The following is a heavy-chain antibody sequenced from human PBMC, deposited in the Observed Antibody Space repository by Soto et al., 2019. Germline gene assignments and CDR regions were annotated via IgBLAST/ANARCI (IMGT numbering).Heavy chain of an antibody. D-gene: IGHD3-3*01. V-gene: IGHV3-48*01. CDR2: ISSSSSTI. CDR3: ARRRITIFGEVHRDFDY. Sequence: GGSLRLSCAASGFTFSSYSMNWVRQAPGKGLEWVSYISSSSSTIYYADSVKGRFTISRDNAKNSLYLQTNSLRAEDTAVYYCARRRITIFGEVHRDFDYWGQGTLVTVSS. CDR1: GFTFSSYS. J-gene: IGHJ4*02.